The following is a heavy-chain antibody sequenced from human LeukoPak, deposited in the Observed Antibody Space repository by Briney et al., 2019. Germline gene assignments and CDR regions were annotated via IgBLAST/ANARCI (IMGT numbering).Heavy chain of an antibody. J-gene: IGHJ6*03. V-gene: IGHV4-38-2*02. Sequence: SETLSLTCTVSGYSINSGYTWGWIRQPPGKGLEWIGNIYHSGGTYYNPSLTSRVTISVDTSKNQFSLKLSSVTAADTAVYYCARLERYNWNSGVLTNYMDVWGKGTTVTVSS. CDR1: GYSINSGYT. CDR3: ARLERYNWNSGVLTNYMDV. D-gene: IGHD1-7*01. CDR2: IYHSGGT.